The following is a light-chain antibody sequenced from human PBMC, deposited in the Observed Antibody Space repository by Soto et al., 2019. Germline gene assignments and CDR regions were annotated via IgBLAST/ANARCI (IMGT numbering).Light chain of an antibody. V-gene: IGKV1-5*01. CDR3: QQYKNYASWT. CDR2: DAS. J-gene: IGKJ1*01. Sequence: IEMTQSPSTLSASVGDRFTIPCRASQRVSRWVAWYQQKPGKAPKVLIYDASVLESGVPSRFSGDGDGTEFTLTISSLQPDDLATYYCQQYKNYASWTIGQGTKVDIK. CDR1: QRVSRW.